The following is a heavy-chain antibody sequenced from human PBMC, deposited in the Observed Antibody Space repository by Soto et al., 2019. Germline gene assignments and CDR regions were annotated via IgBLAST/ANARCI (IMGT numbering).Heavy chain of an antibody. CDR1: GGSFSGYY. J-gene: IGHJ4*02. V-gene: IGHV4-34*01. D-gene: IGHD2-15*01. CDR2: INHSGST. Sequence: QVQLQQWGAGLLKPSETLSLTCAVYGGSFSGYYWSWIRQPPGKGLEWIGEINHSGSTNYNPSLKSRVTISVDTSKNQFSLKLRSVTAADTAVYYCATASSLRSGRFDYWGQGTLVTVSS. CDR3: ATASSLRSGRFDY.